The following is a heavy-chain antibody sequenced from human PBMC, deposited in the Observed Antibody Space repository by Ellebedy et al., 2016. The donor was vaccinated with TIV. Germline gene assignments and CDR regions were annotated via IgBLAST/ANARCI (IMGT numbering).Heavy chain of an antibody. CDR1: GFTFSYYW. CDR2: IKKDGSET. CDR3: ARSDASSRGYYYYYGMDV. V-gene: IGHV3-7*01. J-gene: IGHJ6*02. Sequence: GESLKISCAASGFTFSYYWMSWVRRAPGKGLAWVANIKKDGSETYYVDSVKGRFTISRDNAKNSLYLQMNSLRAEDTAVYYCARSDASSRGYYYYYGMDVWGQGTTVTVSS. D-gene: IGHD6-6*01.